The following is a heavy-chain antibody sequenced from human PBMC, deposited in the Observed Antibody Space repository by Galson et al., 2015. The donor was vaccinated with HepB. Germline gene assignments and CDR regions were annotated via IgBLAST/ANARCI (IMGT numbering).Heavy chain of an antibody. CDR1: GFTVSSNY. Sequence: SLRLSCAASGFTVSSNYMSWVRQAPGKGLEWVPVIYSGGSTYYADSVKGRFTISRHNSKNTLYLQMNSLRAEDTAVYYCARGARGAADLLGYWGQGTLVTVSS. CDR2: IYSGGST. CDR3: ARGARGAADLLGY. V-gene: IGHV3-53*04. D-gene: IGHD3-10*01. J-gene: IGHJ4*02.